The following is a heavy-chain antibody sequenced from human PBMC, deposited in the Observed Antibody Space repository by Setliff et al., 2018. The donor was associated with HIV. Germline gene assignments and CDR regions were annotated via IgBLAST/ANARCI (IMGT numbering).Heavy chain of an antibody. CDR1: GGSIRSSSYY. Sequence: SETLSLTCTVSGGSIRSSSYYWGWIRQPPGKGLEWIGSIYYSGSTYYNPSLKSRVTISVDTSKNQFSLKLSSVTAADTAVYYCARGPPRWEEAISWYFDLWGRGTLVTVSS. V-gene: IGHV4-39*02. CDR2: IYYSGST. CDR3: ARGPPRWEEAISWYFDL. D-gene: IGHD3-9*01. J-gene: IGHJ2*01.